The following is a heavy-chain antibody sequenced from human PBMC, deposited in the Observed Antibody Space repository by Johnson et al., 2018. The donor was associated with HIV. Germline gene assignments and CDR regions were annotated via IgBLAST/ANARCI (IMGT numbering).Heavy chain of an antibody. V-gene: IGHV3-7*04. D-gene: IGHD1-26*01. CDR2: IKQDGSET. J-gene: IGHJ3*02. CDR1: GFPFHTYW. Sequence: QLVESGGGLVQPGGSLRLSCAVSGFPFHTYWMSWVRQGPGKGLEWVASIKQDGSETSYVDSVKGRFIISRDNAKNSLFLQMNSLRAEDTAVYYCARALVDDAFDIWGHGTMVTVSS. CDR3: ARALVDDAFDI.